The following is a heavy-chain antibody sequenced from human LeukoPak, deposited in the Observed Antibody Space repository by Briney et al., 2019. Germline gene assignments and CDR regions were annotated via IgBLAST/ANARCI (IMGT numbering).Heavy chain of an antibody. CDR3: ARDGSSWYGWFDP. CDR2: VYYSGST. CDR1: GGSISSGGYY. D-gene: IGHD6-13*01. J-gene: IGHJ5*02. V-gene: IGHV4-61*08. Sequence: SETLSLTCTVSGGSISSGGYYWSWIRQPPGKGLEWIGYVYYSGSTNYNPSLKSRVTISVDTSKNQFSLRLSSVTAADTAVYYCARDGSSWYGWFDPWGQGTLVTVSS.